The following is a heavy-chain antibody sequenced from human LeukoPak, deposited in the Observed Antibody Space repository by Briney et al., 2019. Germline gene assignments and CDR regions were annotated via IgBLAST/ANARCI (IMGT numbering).Heavy chain of an antibody. CDR1: GGPFSGYY. D-gene: IGHD2-15*01. CDR2: INYSGST. CDR3: GREPCRGGSCGFVDV. Sequence: SETLSLTCAGYGGPFSGYYWTWIRQPPRKGLGGIGEINYSGSTNYNPSLKSRVTIPVDTSKNQFSLHVTSVSAAVTAVYYCGREPCRGGSCGFVDVWGPGTTVTVSS. V-gene: IGHV4-34*01. J-gene: IGHJ6*02.